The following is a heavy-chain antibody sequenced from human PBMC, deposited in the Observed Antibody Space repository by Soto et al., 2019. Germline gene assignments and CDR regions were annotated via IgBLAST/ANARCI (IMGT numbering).Heavy chain of an antibody. CDR3: TKASSDRHHMDV. J-gene: IGHJ6*02. V-gene: IGHV3-23*01. CDR1: GFTFSNFV. CDR2: ITENGADT. Sequence: GGSLRLSCAASGFTFSNFVMRWVRQTPGKGLEWVSTITENGADTYYTDSVKGRFTISRDNSKNTLYLQMSSLRAEDTALYYCTKASSDRHHMDVWGQGTTVTVYS.